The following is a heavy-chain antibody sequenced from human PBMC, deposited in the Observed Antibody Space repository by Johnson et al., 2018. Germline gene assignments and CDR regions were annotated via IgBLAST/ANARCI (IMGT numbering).Heavy chain of an antibody. CDR1: GFTFSSYT. CDR2: ISRSTNYI. D-gene: IGHD3-22*01. V-gene: IGHV3-21*01. Sequence: VQLVESGGGLVKPGGSLRLSCAASGFTFSSYTMSWVRQAPGKGLEWVSSISRSTNYIYYAESVKGRFTISRDNAKNSLYLQMNSLRGEDAAVYYCVRGGVLVIREDLFDIWGQGTMVTVSS. CDR3: VRGGVLVIREDLFDI. J-gene: IGHJ3*02.